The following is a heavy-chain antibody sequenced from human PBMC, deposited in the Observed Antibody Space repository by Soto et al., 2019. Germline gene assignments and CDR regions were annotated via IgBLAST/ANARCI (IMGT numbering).Heavy chain of an antibody. D-gene: IGHD3-3*01. CDR2: ISAYDGKT. J-gene: IGHJ5*02. CDR1: GFNFKIYG. CDR3: ARDPHEYWTSYWFDP. Sequence: GPVKVSCKASGFNFKIYGINWVGQAPGQGLELMGWISAYDGKTTYAEKFQGRVTMTTDASTSTAYMELRSLRSDDTAVYYCARDPHEYWTSYWFDPWGQGTLVTVSS. V-gene: IGHV1-18*01.